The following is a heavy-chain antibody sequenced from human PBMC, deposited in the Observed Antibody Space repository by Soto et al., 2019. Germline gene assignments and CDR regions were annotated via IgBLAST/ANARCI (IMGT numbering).Heavy chain of an antibody. CDR1: GFSLSNATMG. CDR3: ARIYGGKSGGWFDP. D-gene: IGHD4-17*01. CDR2: IFSNDQK. J-gene: IGHJ5*02. Sequence: QVTFKESGPVLVKPTETLTLTCTVSGFSLSNATMGVTWIRQPPGKALEWLAHIFSNDQKSYSQSLKTRLTISKDTSKGQVVLTMTNMDPVDTATYYCARIYGGKSGGWFDPWGQGTLVTVSS. V-gene: IGHV2-26*01.